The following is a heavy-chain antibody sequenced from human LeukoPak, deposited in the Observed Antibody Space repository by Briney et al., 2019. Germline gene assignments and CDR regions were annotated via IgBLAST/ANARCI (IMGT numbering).Heavy chain of an antibody. J-gene: IGHJ4*02. CDR1: GGTFSSYA. Sequence: GASVKVSCKASGGTFSSYAISWVRQAPGQGLEWMGGIIPIFGTANYAQKFQGRVTITADESTSTAYMELSSLRSEDTAVYYCAQVEGHYYGSGSYFYYFDYWGQGTLVTVSS. V-gene: IGHV1-69*13. CDR3: AQVEGHYYGSGSYFYYFDY. CDR2: IIPIFGTA. D-gene: IGHD3-10*01.